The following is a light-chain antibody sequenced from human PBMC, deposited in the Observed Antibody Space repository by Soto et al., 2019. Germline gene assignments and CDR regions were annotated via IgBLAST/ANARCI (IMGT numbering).Light chain of an antibody. CDR1: SGSIASNY. CDR3: QSFDSSNQV. J-gene: IGLJ3*02. Sequence: NFMLTQPHSVSESPGKTVTISCTGSSGSIASNYVQWYQQRPGSAPTTVICENNQRPSGVPDRFSGSIDSSSNSASLTTSGLKTEDEADYYCQSFDSSNQVFGGGTKVTVL. V-gene: IGLV6-57*02. CDR2: ENN.